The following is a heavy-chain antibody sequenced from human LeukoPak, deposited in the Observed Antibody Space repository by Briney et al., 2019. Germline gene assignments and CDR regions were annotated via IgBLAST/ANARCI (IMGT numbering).Heavy chain of an antibody. V-gene: IGHV3-48*03. J-gene: IGHJ3*01. D-gene: IGHD1-26*01. Sequence: PGGSLRLSCAASGFTFSSYEMTWVRQAPGKGLEWISYISGSGRIIHYADSVKGRFTISRDNAKNFVYLQMNSLRADDTAIYYCVDIILGASWGQGTMVTVSS. CDR2: ISGSGRII. CDR3: VDIILGAS. CDR1: GFTFSSYE.